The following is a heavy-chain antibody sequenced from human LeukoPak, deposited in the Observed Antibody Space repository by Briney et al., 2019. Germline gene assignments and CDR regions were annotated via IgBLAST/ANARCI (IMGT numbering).Heavy chain of an antibody. CDR3: ARSRGWGSDNDRFSADFDY. CDR2: IFYSGRT. Sequence: SETLSLTCTVSGGSINDYFWSWIRQPPRKGLDWIGYIFYSGRTHYSPSLKSRVTISLDTPKNQISLKLNSVTAADTAVYYCARSRGWGSDNDRFSADFDYWGQGTLVTVSS. V-gene: IGHV4-59*01. CDR1: GGSINDYF. J-gene: IGHJ4*02. D-gene: IGHD2-21*02.